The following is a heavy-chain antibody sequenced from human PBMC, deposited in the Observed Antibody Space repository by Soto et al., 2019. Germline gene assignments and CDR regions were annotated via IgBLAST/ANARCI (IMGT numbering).Heavy chain of an antibody. J-gene: IGHJ4*02. V-gene: IGHV3-7*03. D-gene: IGHD5-12*01. CDR1: GFAFSSYW. CDR3: ARDRGPPEAR. Sequence: EVQLVESGGGLVQPGGSLRLSCAASGFAFSSYWMTWVRQAPGKGLEWVANIKQDASETYYVDSVKGRFTISRDNAKNSLYLQMNSLRVEDTAVYYCARDRGPPEARWGQGALVTVSS. CDR2: IKQDASET.